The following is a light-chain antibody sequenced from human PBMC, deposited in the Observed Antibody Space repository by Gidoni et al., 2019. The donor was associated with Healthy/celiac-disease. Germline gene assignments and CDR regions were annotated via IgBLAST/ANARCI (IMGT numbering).Light chain of an antibody. CDR3: QQYDNLPFT. J-gene: IGKJ3*01. Sequence: DIQMTQSPSSLSASVGDRVTITCQASHDISTYYLNWYQQKPGEAPKVLIYDASHLETGVPSRFSGSGSGTDFTFTISNLQPEDVATYYCQQYDNLPFTFGPGTKVDIK. CDR1: HDISTYY. CDR2: DAS. V-gene: IGKV1-33*01.